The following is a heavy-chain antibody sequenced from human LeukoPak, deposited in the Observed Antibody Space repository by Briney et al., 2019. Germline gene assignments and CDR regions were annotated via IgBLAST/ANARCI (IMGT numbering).Heavy chain of an antibody. CDR2: IISNGGTT. CDR3: GRATVPSWQYCRDV. J-gene: IGHJ6*02. Sequence: GGYLRLSCEAPGFTFSSHPMHWARQAPGEGLEYVSVIISNGGTTYHASSLKGRHTVSRDNYKNTLSRHMASLRAGHRPVFHCGRATVPSWQYCRDVWGRGTTVSVFS. CDR1: GFTFSSHP. V-gene: IGHV3-64*01. D-gene: IGHD4-17*01.